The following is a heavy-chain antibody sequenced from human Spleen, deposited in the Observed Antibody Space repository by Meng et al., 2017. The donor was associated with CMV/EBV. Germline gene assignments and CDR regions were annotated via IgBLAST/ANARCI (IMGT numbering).Heavy chain of an antibody. D-gene: IGHD6-13*01. J-gene: IGHJ4*02. CDR3: ARSFGSSWYLGL. V-gene: IGHV6-1*01. Sequence: SQTLSLTCAISGDSVSSKSATWNWIRQSPSRGLEWLGRTYYRSKWYNDYAVSVKSRITINPDTSKNQFSLQLNSVTAADTAVYYCARSFGSSWYLGLWGQGTLVTVSS. CDR1: GDSVSSKSAT. CDR2: TYYRSKWYN.